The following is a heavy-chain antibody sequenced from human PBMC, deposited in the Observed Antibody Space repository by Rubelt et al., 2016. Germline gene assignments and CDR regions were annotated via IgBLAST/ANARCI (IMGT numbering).Heavy chain of an antibody. Sequence: VESGGGLVQPGGSLRLSCAASGFTFSSYWMHWVRQAPGKGLVWVSRINSDGTSTSYADSVKGRFTISRDNAKNTLYLQINSLRDEDTAVYYCARVAYSSNWYPDFWGQGTLVTVSS. J-gene: IGHJ4*02. CDR1: GFTFSSYW. CDR2: INSDGTST. CDR3: ARVAYSSNWYPDF. V-gene: IGHV3-74*02. D-gene: IGHD2-2*01.